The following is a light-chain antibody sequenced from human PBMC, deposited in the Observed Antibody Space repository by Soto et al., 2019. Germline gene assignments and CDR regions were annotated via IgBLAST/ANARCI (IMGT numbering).Light chain of an antibody. CDR3: QQYSSYSLYT. J-gene: IGKJ2*01. CDR2: DAS. CDR1: QSISGW. Sequence: DIQMTQSPSTLSASVGDRVTITCRASQSISGWLAWFQQQPGKAPKLLIYDASTLESGVPSRFSGSGSGTQFTLTISSLQPDDFATYFCQQYSSYSLYTFGQGTKLEI. V-gene: IGKV1-5*01.